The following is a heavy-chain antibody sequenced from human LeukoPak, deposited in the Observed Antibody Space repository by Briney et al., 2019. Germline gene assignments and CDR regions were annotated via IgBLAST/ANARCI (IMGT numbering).Heavy chain of an antibody. CDR1: GYTFTSYD. CDR3: ARGFSGSGSPITY. Sequence: GASVKVSCKASGYTFTSYDIYWVRQATGQGLEWMGWMNPNSGNTGYAQKFKGRVTMTRNTSISTAYMELSGLRSEDTAVYYCARGFSGSGSPITYWGQGTLVTVSS. V-gene: IGHV1-8*01. D-gene: IGHD3-10*01. J-gene: IGHJ4*02. CDR2: MNPNSGNT.